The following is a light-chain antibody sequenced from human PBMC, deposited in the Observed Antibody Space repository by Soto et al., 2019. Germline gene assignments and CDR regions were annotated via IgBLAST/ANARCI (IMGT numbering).Light chain of an antibody. CDR1: SSDVGCYNY. CDR3: CSSTPGGSRV. Sequence: QSVLTQPPSVSGSPGQSIAISCTGSSSDVGCYNYISWYQQHPGEVPKLIIFEVSHPPAGVSNRFSGSKSGNTASLTISGLGAEGEAAYSCCSSTPGGSRVFGSGTKLTVL. V-gene: IGLV2-14*01. CDR2: EVS. J-gene: IGLJ1*01.